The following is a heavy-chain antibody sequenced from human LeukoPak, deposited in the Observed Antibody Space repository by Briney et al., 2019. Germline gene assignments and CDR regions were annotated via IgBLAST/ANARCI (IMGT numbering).Heavy chain of an antibody. D-gene: IGHD2-2*01. CDR2: IYYSGST. J-gene: IGHJ5*02. CDR1: GGSISSHY. CDR3: ARVVVVVPAATNSWFDP. V-gene: IGHV4-59*11. Sequence: SETLSLTCTVSGGSISSHYWSWIRQPPGKGLEWIGYIYYSGSTNYNPSLKSRVTISVDTSKNQFSLKLSSVIAADTAVYYCARVVVVVPAATNSWFDPWGQGTLVTVSS.